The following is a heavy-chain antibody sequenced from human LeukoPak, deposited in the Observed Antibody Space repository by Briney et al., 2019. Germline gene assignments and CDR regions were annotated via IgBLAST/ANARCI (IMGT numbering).Heavy chain of an antibody. Sequence: GGSLRLSRAASGFTFSNFATTWVRQAPGKGLEWVSSIVGSSSTYYADSLKGRFTISRDNAKNSLYLQMNSLRAEDTAVYYCARIGAGSSRDYWGQGTLVTVSS. J-gene: IGHJ4*02. V-gene: IGHV3-21*01. CDR1: GFTFSNFA. CDR2: IVGSSST. CDR3: ARIGAGSSRDY. D-gene: IGHD6-13*01.